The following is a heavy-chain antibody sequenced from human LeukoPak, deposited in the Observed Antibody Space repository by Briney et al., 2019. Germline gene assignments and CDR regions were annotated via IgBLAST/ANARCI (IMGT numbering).Heavy chain of an antibody. CDR3: ARDAVQAGTPFYFDF. CDR1: GFIFASYG. CDR2: ISAGSSNT. D-gene: IGHD2-15*01. Sequence: GGSRRLSCSASGFIFASYGMNWVRQAQGKGLQWVSYISAGSSNTFYADSVKGRFTISRDDADNPLHLQMNSLSAEDTAVYYCARDAVQAGTPFYFDFWGQGALVTVSS. J-gene: IGHJ4*02. V-gene: IGHV3-48*01.